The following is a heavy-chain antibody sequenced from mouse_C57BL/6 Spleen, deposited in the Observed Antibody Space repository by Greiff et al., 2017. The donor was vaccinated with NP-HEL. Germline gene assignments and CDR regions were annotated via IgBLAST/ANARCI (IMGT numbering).Heavy chain of an antibody. CDR2: ISSGSSTF. CDR3: ARNYYYGSSLHFDY. J-gene: IGHJ2*01. CDR1: GFPFSDYG. Sequence: EVKLVESGGGLVKPGGSLKLSCAASGFPFSDYGMHWVRQAPEKGLEWVAYISSGSSTFYYADTVKGRFTISRDNAKNTLFLQMTSLRSEDTAMYYCARNYYYGSSLHFDYWGQGTTLTVSS. D-gene: IGHD1-1*01. V-gene: IGHV5-17*01.